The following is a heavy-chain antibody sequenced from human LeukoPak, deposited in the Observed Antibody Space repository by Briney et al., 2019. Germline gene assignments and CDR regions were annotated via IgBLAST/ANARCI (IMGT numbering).Heavy chain of an antibody. D-gene: IGHD3-22*01. CDR1: GGTFSSYA. V-gene: IGHV1-69*05. CDR3: ARAGGGGYYDSSGYYPFDY. CDR2: IIPIFGTA. J-gene: IGHJ4*02. Sequence: SVKVSCKASGGTFSSYAISWVRQAPGQGLEWMGGIIPIFGTANYAQKFQGRVTITTDESTSTAYMELSSLRSEDTAVYYCARAGGGGYYDSSGYYPFDYWGQGTLVTASS.